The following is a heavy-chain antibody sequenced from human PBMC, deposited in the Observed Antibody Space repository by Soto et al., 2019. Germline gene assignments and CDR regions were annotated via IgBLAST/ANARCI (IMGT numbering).Heavy chain of an antibody. CDR3: ARGRFLEWLDNTAPMDV. CDR1: GGSISSYY. J-gene: IGHJ6*02. V-gene: IGHV4-4*07. CDR2: IYTSGST. D-gene: IGHD3-3*01. Sequence: SETLSLTGTVSGGSISSYYWSWIRQPAGKGLEWIGRIYTSGSTNYNPSLKSRVTMSVDTSKNQFSLKLSSVTAADTAVYYCARGRFLEWLDNTAPMDVWGQGTTVTVSS.